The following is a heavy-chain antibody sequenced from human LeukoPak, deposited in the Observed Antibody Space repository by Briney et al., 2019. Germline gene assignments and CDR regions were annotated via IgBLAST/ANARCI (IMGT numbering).Heavy chain of an antibody. J-gene: IGHJ3*02. Sequence: SETLSLTCTVSGGSISTNNYYWGWIRQPPGKGLEWIGSIYFSGSTYYNPSLKSRVTISIDTSKNHFSLKLSSVTAADTAVYYCATAEVAGRAFDIWGQGTMVTVSS. CDR2: IYFSGST. CDR3: ATAEVAGRAFDI. D-gene: IGHD6-19*01. V-gene: IGHV4-39*07. CDR1: GGSISTNNYY.